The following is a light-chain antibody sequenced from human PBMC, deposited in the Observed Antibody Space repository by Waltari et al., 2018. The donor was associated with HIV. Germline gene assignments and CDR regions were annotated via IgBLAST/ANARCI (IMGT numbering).Light chain of an antibody. CDR2: TDS. Sequence: QSVLTQPPSASGTPGQRVPISCSGSSPNIGSNPVNWYQQLPGTAPKLLIYTDSQRPSGVPDRFSGSQSDTSASLAISGLQSEDEADYYCSTWDDGLDGPVFGGGTKLTVL. J-gene: IGLJ3*02. CDR1: SPNIGSNP. V-gene: IGLV1-44*01. CDR3: STWDDGLDGPV.